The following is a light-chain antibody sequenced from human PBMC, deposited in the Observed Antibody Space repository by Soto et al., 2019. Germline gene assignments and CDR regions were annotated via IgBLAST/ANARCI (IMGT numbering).Light chain of an antibody. Sequence: DIQMTQSPSSVSASVDDRVTITCRGSQAIDSWLAWYQQKPGGAPKLLIFTGSLLHSGVPPRFSGSGSGTAFTLTISSLQPEDFATYYCQQTLSFPPTFGQGTKV. V-gene: IGKV1-12*01. CDR2: TGS. CDR3: QQTLSFPPT. CDR1: QAIDSW. J-gene: IGKJ1*01.